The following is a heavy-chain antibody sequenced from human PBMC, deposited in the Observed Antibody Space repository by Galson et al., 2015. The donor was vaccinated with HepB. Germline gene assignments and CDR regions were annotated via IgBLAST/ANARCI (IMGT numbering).Heavy chain of an antibody. CDR1: GGSISTASYY. J-gene: IGHJ4*02. Sequence: SETLSLTCTVSGGSISTASYYWGWIRQPPGKGLEWIGSIYYSGSTYYNPSLKSRVTISVDTSKNQFSLKLNSMTAADTAVYYCTGRANWNGVDYWGRGTLVTVSS. CDR3: TGRANWNGVDY. CDR2: IYYSGST. V-gene: IGHV4-39*01. D-gene: IGHD1-1*01.